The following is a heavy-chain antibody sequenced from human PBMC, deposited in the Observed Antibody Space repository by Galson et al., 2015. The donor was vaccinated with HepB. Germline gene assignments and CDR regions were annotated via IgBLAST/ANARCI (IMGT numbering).Heavy chain of an antibody. J-gene: IGHJ5*02. Sequence: SVKVSCKASGGTFSSYAISWVRQAPGQGLEWMGGIIPIFGTANYAQKFQGRVTITADESTSTAYMELSSLRSEDTAVYYCARDRRITMVRGAPIHNWFDPWGQGTLVTVSS. CDR2: IIPIFGTA. D-gene: IGHD3-10*01. CDR3: ARDRRITMVRGAPIHNWFDP. CDR1: GGTFSSYA. V-gene: IGHV1-69*13.